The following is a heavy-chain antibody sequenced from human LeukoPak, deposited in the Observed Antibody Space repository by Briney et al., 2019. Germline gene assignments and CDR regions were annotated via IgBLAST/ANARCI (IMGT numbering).Heavy chain of an antibody. D-gene: IGHD2-2*01. CDR1: GGSFSGYY. V-gene: IGHV4-34*01. CDR3: ARGRGYCSSTSCHLKYYFDY. Sequence: SETLSLTCAVYGGSFSGYYWSWIRQPPGRGLEWIGEINHSGSTNYNPSHKSRVTISVDTSKNQFSLKLSSVTAADTAVYYCARGRGYCSSTSCHLKYYFDYWGQGTLVTVSS. CDR2: INHSGST. J-gene: IGHJ4*02.